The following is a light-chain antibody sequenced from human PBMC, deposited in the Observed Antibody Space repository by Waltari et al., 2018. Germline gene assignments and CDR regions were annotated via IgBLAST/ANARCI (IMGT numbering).Light chain of an antibody. CDR3: QQNYSPPYT. Sequence: DIQMTQSPSSLSASVGDRVTITCRASQSVSSVLNWYQQKPGKAPNLLISAASRLRSGVPSRFSGSGSGTDFTLTITSPQPEDFATYYCQQNYSPPYTFGQGTNLEI. V-gene: IGKV1-39*01. J-gene: IGKJ2*01. CDR1: QSVSSV. CDR2: AAS.